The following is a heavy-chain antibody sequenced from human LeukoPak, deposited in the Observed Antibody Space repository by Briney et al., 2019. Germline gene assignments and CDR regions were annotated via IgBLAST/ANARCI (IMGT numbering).Heavy chain of an antibody. J-gene: IGHJ4*02. CDR1: EFTFSSYN. V-gene: IGHV3-21*01. CDR2: ISSSSDYI. Sequence: GGSLRLSCAASEFTFSSYNMNWVRQAPGKGVEWVSSISSSSDYIYYADSVKGRFTISRDNAKNSLYLQMNSLRAEDTAVYYCARGRYDSRIFDYWGQGTLVTVSS. CDR3: ARGRYDSRIFDY. D-gene: IGHD3-22*01.